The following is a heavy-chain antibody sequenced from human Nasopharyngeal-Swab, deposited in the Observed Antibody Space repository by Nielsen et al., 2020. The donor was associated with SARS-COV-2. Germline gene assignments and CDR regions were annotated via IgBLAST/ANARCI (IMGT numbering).Heavy chain of an antibody. V-gene: IGHV2-70*01. CDR2: IDWDDDK. CDR1: GFSLSTSGMC. D-gene: IGHD3-10*01. CDR3: ARMEKYYYGSGSYYYYYYGMDV. Sequence: SGPTLVKPTQTLTLTCTFSGFSLSTSGMCVSWIRQPPGKALEWLALIDWDDDKYYSTSLKTRLTISKDTSKNQVVHTMTNMDPVDTATYYCARMEKYYYGSGSYYYYYYGMDVWGQGTTVTVSS. J-gene: IGHJ6*02.